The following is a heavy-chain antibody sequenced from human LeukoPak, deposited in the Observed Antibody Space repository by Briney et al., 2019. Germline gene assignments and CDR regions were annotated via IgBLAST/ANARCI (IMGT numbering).Heavy chain of an antibody. V-gene: IGHV3-64*04. J-gene: IGHJ4*02. Sequence: GGSLRLSCSASGFTFSSYAMHWVRQAPGKGLEYVSAISSNGGSTYYTDSVKGRFTISRDNSKNTLSLQMNSLSAEDTAVYYCAKASSGWAPFDYWGQGTLVTVSS. D-gene: IGHD6-19*01. CDR3: AKASSGWAPFDY. CDR1: GFTFSSYA. CDR2: ISSNGGST.